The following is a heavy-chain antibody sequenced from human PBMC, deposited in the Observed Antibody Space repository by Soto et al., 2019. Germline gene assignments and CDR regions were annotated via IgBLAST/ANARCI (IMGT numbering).Heavy chain of an antibody. D-gene: IGHD6-13*01. J-gene: IGHJ6*02. CDR1: GFTFSSYA. CDR3: AKGYSSTPYYYYGMDV. V-gene: IGHV3-30*04. Sequence: QVQLVESGGGVVQPGRSLRLSCAASGFTFSSYAMHWVRQAPGKGLEWVAVISYDGSNKYYADSVKGRFTISRDNSKNTLYLQMNSLRAEDTAVYYCAKGYSSTPYYYYGMDVWGQGTTVTVSS. CDR2: ISYDGSNK.